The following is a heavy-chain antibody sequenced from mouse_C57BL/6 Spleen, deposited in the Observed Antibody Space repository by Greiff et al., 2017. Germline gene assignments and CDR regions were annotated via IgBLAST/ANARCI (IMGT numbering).Heavy chain of an antibody. CDR3: ARSAVYDGYLDY. CDR1: GYTFTSYW. V-gene: IGHV1-50*01. CDR2: IDPSDSYT. D-gene: IGHD2-3*01. Sequence: QVQLQQPGAELVKPGASVKLSCKASGYTFTSYWMQWVKQRPGQGLEWIGEIDPSDSYTNYNQKFKGKATLTVDTSSSTAYMQLSSLTSEDSAVYYCARSAVYDGYLDYWGQGTTLTDSS. J-gene: IGHJ2*01.